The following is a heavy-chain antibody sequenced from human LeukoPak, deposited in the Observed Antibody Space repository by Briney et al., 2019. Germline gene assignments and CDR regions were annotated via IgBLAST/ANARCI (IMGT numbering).Heavy chain of an antibody. D-gene: IGHD3-22*01. J-gene: IGHJ3*02. CDR3: ARARDYYDSSGYSGPDAFDI. CDR1: GGSFSGYY. CDR2: INHSGST. Sequence: SETLSLTCAVYGGSFSGYYCSWIRQPPGKGLEWIGEINHSGSTNYNPSLKSRVTISVDTSKNQFSLKLSSVTAADTAVYYCARARDYYDSSGYSGPDAFDIWGQGTMVTVSS. V-gene: IGHV4-34*01.